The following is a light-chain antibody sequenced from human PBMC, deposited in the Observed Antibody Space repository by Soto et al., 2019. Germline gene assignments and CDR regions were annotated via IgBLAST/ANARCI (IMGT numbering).Light chain of an antibody. CDR3: QQRSNWA. Sequence: RVITHVPTALCLPLGERPTLCCRASQSVSSDLAWYQHNPGQAPRLLIYDASNRATGIPARFSGSGSGTDFTLTISSLEPEDFAVYYCQQRSNWAFGQGTKVDIK. CDR1: QSVSSD. V-gene: IGKV3-11*01. J-gene: IGKJ1*01. CDR2: DAS.